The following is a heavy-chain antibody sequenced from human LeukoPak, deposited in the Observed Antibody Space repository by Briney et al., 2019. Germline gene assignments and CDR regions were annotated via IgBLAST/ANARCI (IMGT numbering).Heavy chain of an antibody. CDR3: ARVGSASSGYHSFDY. V-gene: IGHV1-2*06. CDR1: GYTFTGYY. Sequence: ASVKVSCKASGYTFTGYYMHWVRQAPGQGLEWMGRINPNSGGTNYAQKFLGRVTMTRDTSISTAYMELSRLRSDDTAVYYCARVGSASSGYHSFDYWGQGTLVTVSS. J-gene: IGHJ4*02. D-gene: IGHD3-22*01. CDR2: INPNSGGT.